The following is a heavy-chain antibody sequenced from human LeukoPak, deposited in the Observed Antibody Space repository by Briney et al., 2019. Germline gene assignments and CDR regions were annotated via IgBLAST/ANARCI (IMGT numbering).Heavy chain of an antibody. Sequence: SGGSTYYADSVKGRFTISRDNSKNTLYLQMNSLRAEDTAVYYCAKEPNCSGGSCRYYYFDYWGQGTLVTVSS. D-gene: IGHD2-15*01. V-gene: IGHV3-23*01. CDR3: AKEPNCSGGSCRYYYFDY. CDR2: SGGST. J-gene: IGHJ4*02.